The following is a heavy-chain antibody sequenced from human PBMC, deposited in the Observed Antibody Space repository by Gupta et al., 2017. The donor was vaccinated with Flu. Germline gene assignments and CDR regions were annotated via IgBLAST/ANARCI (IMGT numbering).Heavy chain of an antibody. CDR3: ARLATAMAVDY. D-gene: IGHD5-18*01. J-gene: IGHJ4*02. Sequence: QVQLQESGPGLVKPSETLSLTCTVSGGSISSYYWSWIRQPPGKGLEWIGYIYYNGSTNYNPSLKSRVTISVDTSKNQFSLKLSSVTAADTAVYYCARLATAMAVDYWGQGTLVTVSS. CDR1: GGSISSYY. V-gene: IGHV4-59*08. CDR2: IYYNGST.